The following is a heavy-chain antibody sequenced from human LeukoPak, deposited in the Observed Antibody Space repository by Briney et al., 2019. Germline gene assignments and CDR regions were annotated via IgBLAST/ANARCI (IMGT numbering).Heavy chain of an antibody. V-gene: IGHV3-7*01. CDR2: LKQDGSEE. CDR3: ARDGFHLPGRLGELWSRHDYYYMDV. Sequence: PGGSLRLSCAASGFTFSHYWMTWVRQAPGKGLEWVANLKQDGSEEYYVDSVRGRFTISRDNTKNSLYLQMNRLRAEDTAVYYCARDGFHLPGRLGELWSRHDYYYMDVWGKGTTVTVSS. J-gene: IGHJ6*03. D-gene: IGHD3-10*01. CDR1: GFTFSHYW.